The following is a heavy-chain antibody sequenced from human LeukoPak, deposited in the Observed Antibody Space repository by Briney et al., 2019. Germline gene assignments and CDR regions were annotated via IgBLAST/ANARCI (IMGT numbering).Heavy chain of an antibody. CDR2: IKQDGSEK. J-gene: IGHJ5*02. D-gene: IGHD3-22*01. V-gene: IGHV3-7*01. CDR3: ARDLGDSSGYYYPWQFDP. CDR1: GFTFSSYW. Sequence: GGSLRLSCAASGFTFSSYWMSWVRQAPGKGLEWVANIKQDGSEKYYVDSVKGRFTISRDNAKNSLYPQMNSLRAEDTAVYYCARDLGDSSGYYYPWQFDPWGQGTLVTVSS.